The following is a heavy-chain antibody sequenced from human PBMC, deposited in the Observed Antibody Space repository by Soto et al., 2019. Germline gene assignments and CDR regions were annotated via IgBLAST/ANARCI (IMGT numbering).Heavy chain of an antibody. V-gene: IGHV4-30-2*01. Sequence: SETLSLTCAVSGGSISSGGYSWSWIRQPPGKGLEWIGYIYHSGSTYYNLSLKSRVTISVDRSKNQFSLKLSSVTAADTAVYYCARESYYGSGATVVGYWGLGTLVTVSS. CDR2: IYHSGST. CDR3: ARESYYGSGATVVGY. D-gene: IGHD3-10*01. J-gene: IGHJ4*02. CDR1: GGSISSGGYS.